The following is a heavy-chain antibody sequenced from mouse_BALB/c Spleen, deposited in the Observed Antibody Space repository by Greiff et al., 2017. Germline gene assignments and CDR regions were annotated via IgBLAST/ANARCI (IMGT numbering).Heavy chain of an antibody. CDR3: ARGYYYGSTSWFAY. CDR2: INPGSGGT. J-gene: IGHJ3*01. D-gene: IGHD1-1*01. CDR1: GYAFTNYL. V-gene: IGHV1-54*01. Sequence: VQLQQSGAELVRPGTSVKVSCKASGYAFTNYLIEWVKQRPGQGLEWIGVINPGSGGTNYNEKFKGKATLTADKSSSTAYMQLSSLTSDDSAVYFCARGYYYGSTSWFAYWGQGTLVTVSA.